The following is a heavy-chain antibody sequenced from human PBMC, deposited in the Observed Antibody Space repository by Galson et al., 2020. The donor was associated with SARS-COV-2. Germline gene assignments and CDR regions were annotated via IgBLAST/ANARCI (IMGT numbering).Heavy chain of an antibody. Sequence: NSGGSLRLSCAASGFTFSSYSMNLVRQAPGKGLEWVSSISSSSSYIYYADSVKGRFTISRDNAKNSLYLQMNSLRAEDTAVYYCARDLDYYDSSGFDYWGQGTLVTVSS. D-gene: IGHD3-22*01. CDR2: ISSSSSYI. CDR1: GFTFSSYS. CDR3: ARDLDYYDSSGFDY. V-gene: IGHV3-21*01. J-gene: IGHJ4*02.